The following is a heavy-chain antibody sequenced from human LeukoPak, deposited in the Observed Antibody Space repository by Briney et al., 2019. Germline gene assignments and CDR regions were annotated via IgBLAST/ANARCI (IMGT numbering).Heavy chain of an antibody. CDR3: AREHRGAFDI. CDR2: ISYDGSNK. Sequence: PGRSLRLSCAASGFTFSSYAMHWVRQAPGKGLEWVAVISYDGSNKYYADSVKGRFTISRDNSRNTLYLQMNSLRAEDTAVYYCAREHRGAFDIWGQGTMVTVSS. J-gene: IGHJ3*02. V-gene: IGHV3-30*04. D-gene: IGHD1-14*01. CDR1: GFTFSSYA.